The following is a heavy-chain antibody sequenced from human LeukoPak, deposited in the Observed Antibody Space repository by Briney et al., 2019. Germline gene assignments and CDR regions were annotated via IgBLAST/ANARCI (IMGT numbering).Heavy chain of an antibody. CDR3: ARVGAARLYYYYMDV. CDR1: GFTFSNYW. Sequence: GGSLSLSCAASGFTFSNYWMSWVRQAPGKGLEWVTNIKQDGSEKYYVDSLMGRFTVSRDNAENSLFLQIKSLSAGDTAVYYCARVGAARLYYYYMDVWGKGTTVTVSS. V-gene: IGHV3-7*01. CDR2: IKQDGSEK. J-gene: IGHJ6*03. D-gene: IGHD2-15*01.